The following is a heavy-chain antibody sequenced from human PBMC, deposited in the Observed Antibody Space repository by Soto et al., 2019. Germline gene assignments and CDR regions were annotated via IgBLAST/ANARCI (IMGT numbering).Heavy chain of an antibody. CDR3: VHGTLGSYGHVYFDY. J-gene: IGHJ4*02. Sequence: SGPTLVNPTQTLTLTCSLSGFSVSSNGARVGWIRQPPGKALEWLALIYWDDDKKYNPPLKSRLTITKDTSENQVVLTLTDVDPADTATYYCVHGTLGSYGHVYFDYWGQGTLVTVSS. CDR1: GFSVSSNGAR. CDR2: IYWDDDK. V-gene: IGHV2-5*02. D-gene: IGHD5-18*01.